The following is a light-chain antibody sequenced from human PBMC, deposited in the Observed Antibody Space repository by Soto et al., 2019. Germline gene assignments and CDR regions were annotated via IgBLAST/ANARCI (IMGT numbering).Light chain of an antibody. J-gene: IGKJ2*01. CDR2: AAS. CDR1: RDISSS. Sequence: DVQMTQSPSSLSASVGDRVTITCRASRDISSSLAWYQQKPGKVPKLLIYAASTLHAGVQSRFSGSGSGTFFKLTINSLQPEDVATYYCQKYNSAPYTFGRGTRLEIK. CDR3: QKYNSAPYT. V-gene: IGKV1-27*01.